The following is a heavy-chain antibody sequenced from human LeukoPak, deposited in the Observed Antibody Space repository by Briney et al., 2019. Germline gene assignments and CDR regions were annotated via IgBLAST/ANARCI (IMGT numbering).Heavy chain of an antibody. D-gene: IGHD3-22*01. Sequence: ASVKVSCKASGYTFTGYYMHWVRQAPGQGLEWMGWINPNSGGTNYAQKFQGRVTMTRDTSISTAYMELSRLRSDDTAVYYCARDSGRITMIVVVARDFDYWGQGTLVTASS. V-gene: IGHV1-2*02. J-gene: IGHJ4*02. CDR1: GYTFTGYY. CDR3: ARDSGRITMIVVVARDFDY. CDR2: INPNSGGT.